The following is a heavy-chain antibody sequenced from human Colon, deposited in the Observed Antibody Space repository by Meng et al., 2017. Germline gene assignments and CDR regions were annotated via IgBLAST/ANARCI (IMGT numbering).Heavy chain of an antibody. J-gene: IGHJ5*02. CDR2: INHSGST. CDR1: GGSFSGYY. D-gene: IGHD6-19*01. Sequence: QVALQQWGARLLKPSETLSLTCAVYGGSFSGYYWSWIRQPPGKGLEWIGEINHSGSTNYNPSLKSRVTISVDTSKNQFSLKLSSVTAADTAVYYCARERLSSGWYGGRWFDPWGQGTLVTVSS. CDR3: ARERLSSGWYGGRWFDP. V-gene: IGHV4-34*01.